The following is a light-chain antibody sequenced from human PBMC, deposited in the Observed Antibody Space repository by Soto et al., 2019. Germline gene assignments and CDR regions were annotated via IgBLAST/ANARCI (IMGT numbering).Light chain of an antibody. J-gene: IGKJ5*01. CDR3: QQRNIWPPVT. Sequence: EIVLTQSPATLSLSPGERATLSRTASPSVTNFLAWYQQKPGQAPRLLIYGAFNRATGIPARFSGSGSGTDFTLTISSLEPEDSAIYYCQQRNIWPPVTFGQGTRLEIK. CDR1: PSVTNF. CDR2: GAF. V-gene: IGKV3-11*01.